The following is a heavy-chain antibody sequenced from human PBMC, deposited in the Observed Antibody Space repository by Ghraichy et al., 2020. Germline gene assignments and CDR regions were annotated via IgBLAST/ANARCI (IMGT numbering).Heavy chain of an antibody. CDR1: GGSVSSGSYY. CDR2: IYYSGST. J-gene: IGHJ3*02. Sequence: SETLSLTCTVSGGSVSSGSYYWSWIRQPPGKGLEWIGYIYYSGSTNYNPSLKSRVTISVDTSKNQFSLKLSSVTAADTAVYYCAREPGRYCSSTSCYNIWGQGTMVTVSS. D-gene: IGHD2-2*02. V-gene: IGHV4-61*01. CDR3: AREPGRYCSSTSCYNI.